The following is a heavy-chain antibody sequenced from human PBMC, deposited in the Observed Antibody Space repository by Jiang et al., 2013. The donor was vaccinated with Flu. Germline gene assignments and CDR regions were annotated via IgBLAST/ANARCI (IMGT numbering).Heavy chain of an antibody. CDR1: GASISSSSYN. CDR3: ASDIVTAPAPISLPY. CDR2: IYYSGGT. J-gene: IGHJ4*02. Sequence: SGSGLVKPSETLSLTCTVSGASISSSSYNWGWIRQPPGKGLEWIGTIYYSGGTYYNPSLKSRVTISVDTSKNQFSLKLSSVTAADTAVYYCASDIVTAPAPISLPYWGQGTLVTVSS. D-gene: IGHD2-2*02. V-gene: IGHV4-39*01.